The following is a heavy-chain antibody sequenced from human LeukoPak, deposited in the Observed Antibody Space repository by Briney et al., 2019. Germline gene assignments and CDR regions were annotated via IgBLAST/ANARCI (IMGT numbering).Heavy chain of an antibody. Sequence: GASVKVSCKASGGTFSSYAISWVRQAPGQGLEWVGGIIPIFGTANYAQKFQGRVTITTDESTSTAYMELSSLRSEDTAVYYCARSIFYGDYAPWYYFDYWGQGTLVTVSS. CDR3: ARSIFYGDYAPWYYFDY. CDR2: IIPIFGTA. J-gene: IGHJ4*02. V-gene: IGHV1-69*05. CDR1: GGTFSSYA. D-gene: IGHD4-17*01.